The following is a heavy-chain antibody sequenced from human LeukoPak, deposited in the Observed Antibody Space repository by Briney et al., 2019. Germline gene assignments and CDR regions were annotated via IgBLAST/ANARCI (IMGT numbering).Heavy chain of an antibody. J-gene: IGHJ6*03. CDR2: INPINGGT. V-gene: IGHV1-2*02. CDR1: GYTFTDYH. D-gene: IGHD2-2*01. Sequence: GASVKVSCKASGYTFTDYHIHWVRQAPGQGLEWMGWINPINGGTYSAQKFPGRVTMTRDTSITTAYMELSRLTSDDTAVYYCARGLDRCSTTRCYLGYYFYMDVWGKGTTVTVSS. CDR3: ARGLDRCSTTRCYLGYYFYMDV.